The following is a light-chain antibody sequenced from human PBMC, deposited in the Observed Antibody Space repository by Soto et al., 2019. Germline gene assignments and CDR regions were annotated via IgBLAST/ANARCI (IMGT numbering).Light chain of an antibody. Sequence: VVLTQSPATLSLSPWERASLSCWASESVSSNQLACYQHKPGQAPRLLIYGASNGATGIPDRFSGSGSGTDFILTISRLEPEDFAVYYCQQYDSSPRTFGQGTKV. CDR1: ESVSSNQ. J-gene: IGKJ1*01. V-gene: IGKV3-20*01. CDR2: GAS. CDR3: QQYDSSPRT.